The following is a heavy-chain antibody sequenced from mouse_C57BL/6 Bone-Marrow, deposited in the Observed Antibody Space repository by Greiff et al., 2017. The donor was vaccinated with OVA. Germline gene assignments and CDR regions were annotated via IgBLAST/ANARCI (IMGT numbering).Heavy chain of an antibody. CDR2: IDPENGDT. V-gene: IGHV14-4*01. CDR1: GFNIKDDY. CDR3: TTGKVATGMDY. J-gene: IGHJ4*01. Sequence: VQLQQSGAELVRPGASVKLSCTASGFNIKDDYMHWVKQRPEQGLEWIGWIDPENGDTEYASKFQGKATITADTSSNTAYLQLSSLTSEDTAVYYCTTGKVATGMDYWGQGTSVTVSS. D-gene: IGHD1-1*01.